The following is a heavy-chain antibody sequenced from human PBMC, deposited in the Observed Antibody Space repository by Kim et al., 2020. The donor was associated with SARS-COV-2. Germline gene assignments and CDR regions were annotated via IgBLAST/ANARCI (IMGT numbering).Heavy chain of an antibody. CDR3: VPINYDSSGYYF. J-gene: IGHJ4*02. CDR2: ISTGGGT. V-gene: IGHV3-23*01. Sequence: GGSLRVSCEASGFTFSNYAMTWVRQAPGKGLEGVSVISTGGGTHYADSVKGRFTISRDNSKNTLFLQLNSLRAEDTAVYYCVPINYDSSGYYFWGQGTLV. CDR1: GFTFSNYA. D-gene: IGHD3-22*01.